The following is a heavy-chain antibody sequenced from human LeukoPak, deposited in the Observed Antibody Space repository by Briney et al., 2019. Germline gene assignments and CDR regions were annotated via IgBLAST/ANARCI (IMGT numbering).Heavy chain of an antibody. Sequence: GGSLRLSCAASGFTFSSYWMNWVRQAPGKGLEWVANIKQDGSEKYYVDSVKGRFTISRDNTKNSLYLQMSSLRVEDMAVYYCARDGAPDAHCSSTSCAIRWGQGTLVTVSS. V-gene: IGHV3-7*01. CDR1: GFTFSSYW. CDR2: IKQDGSEK. CDR3: ARDGAPDAHCSSTSCAIR. J-gene: IGHJ4*02. D-gene: IGHD2-2*01.